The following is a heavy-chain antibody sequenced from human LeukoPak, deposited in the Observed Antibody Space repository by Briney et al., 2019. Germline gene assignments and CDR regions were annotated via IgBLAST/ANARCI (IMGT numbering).Heavy chain of an antibody. D-gene: IGHD1-26*01. CDR1: GFTFSNYW. CDR3: ARGGTSGSLIY. CDR2: INSDGGST. V-gene: IGHV3-74*01. Sequence: GGSPRLSCAASGFTFSNYWMHWVRQDPLKGLVWVSRINSDGGSTGYADSVKGRFTISRDNAKNTLYLQMNSLRAEDTALYYCARGGTSGSLIYWGQGTLVTVSS. J-gene: IGHJ4*02.